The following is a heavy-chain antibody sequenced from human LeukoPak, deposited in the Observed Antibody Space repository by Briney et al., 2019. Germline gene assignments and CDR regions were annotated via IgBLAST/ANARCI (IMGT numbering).Heavy chain of an antibody. J-gene: IGHJ4*02. D-gene: IGHD2-8*01. Sequence: GASVKVSYKASGYTFTSYAMHWVRQAPGQRLEWMGWINAGNGNTKYSQEFQGRVTITRDTSASTAYMELSSLRSEDMAVYYCARRAEENYCTNGVCYDTAAGRGNYFDYWGQGTLVTVSS. V-gene: IGHV1-3*03. CDR2: INAGNGNT. CDR3: ARRAEENYCTNGVCYDTAAGRGNYFDY. CDR1: GYTFTSYA.